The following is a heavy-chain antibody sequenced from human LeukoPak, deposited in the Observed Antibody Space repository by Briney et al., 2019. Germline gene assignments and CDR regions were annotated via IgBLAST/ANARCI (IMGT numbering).Heavy chain of an antibody. V-gene: IGHV4-61*02. Sequence: SQTLSLTCTVSGDSISGVSSYWSWIRQPAGKALEWIGLIYSSGNTNYNTSLKSGVTMSLDTAKIHFSLNLTSVTAADTAVYYCARENIELVPAAVDGWFDPWGQGTLVTVSS. CDR3: ARENIELVPAAVDGWFDP. CDR2: IYSSGNT. D-gene: IGHD2-2*01. J-gene: IGHJ5*02. CDR1: GDSISGVSSY.